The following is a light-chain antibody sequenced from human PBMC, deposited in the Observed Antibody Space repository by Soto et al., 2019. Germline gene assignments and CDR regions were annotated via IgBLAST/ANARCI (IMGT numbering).Light chain of an antibody. CDR1: QTISSW. V-gene: IGKV1-5*03. CDR3: QHYNSYSEA. Sequence: DIQMTQSPSTLSGSVGDRVTITSQASQTISSWLAWYQQKPGKAPKLLIYKASTLKSGVPSRFSGSGSGTEFTLTISSLQPDDFATYYCQHYNSYSEAFGQGTKVDIK. CDR2: KAS. J-gene: IGKJ1*01.